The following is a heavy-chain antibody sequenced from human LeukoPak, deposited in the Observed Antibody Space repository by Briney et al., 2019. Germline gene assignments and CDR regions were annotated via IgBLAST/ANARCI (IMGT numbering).Heavy chain of an antibody. CDR3: SLSFIDY. D-gene: IGHD1-26*01. J-gene: IGHJ4*02. CDR1: GGSITTYY. CDR2: INYSGST. V-gene: IGHV4-59*08. Sequence: SETLSLTCSVSGGSITTYYWTWIRQPPGKGLEWIGYINYSGSTSRNPSLNSRVTMSLDTSKNQFSLKLNSVTAADTAIYWESLSFIDYWGQGTLVTVPS.